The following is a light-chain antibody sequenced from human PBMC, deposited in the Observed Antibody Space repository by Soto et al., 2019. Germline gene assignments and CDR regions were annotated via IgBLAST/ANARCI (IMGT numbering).Light chain of an antibody. CDR2: DTT. V-gene: IGLV7-46*01. Sequence: QAVVTQEPSLTVSPGGTVTLTCGSSTGAVTNGHYPYWFQQKPGQAPRTLIYDTTNRHSWTPARFSGSLLGGKAALTLSGAQSEDEAEYYCLLSYNGPYVFGTGTKATVL. CDR3: LLSYNGPYV. CDR1: TGAVTNGHY. J-gene: IGLJ1*01.